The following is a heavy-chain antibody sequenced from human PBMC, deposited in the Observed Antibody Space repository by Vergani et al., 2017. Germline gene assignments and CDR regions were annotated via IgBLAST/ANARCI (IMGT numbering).Heavy chain of an antibody. CDR2: ICHTEDT. CDR3: ARVQVPAASYGMDV. J-gene: IGHJ6*02. Sequence: QVQLQESGPGLVKPPGTLSLTCAVSGDSISSNNCWTWVRQPPGKGLEWIGEICHTEDTKYSPSLKSRVTISVDKSKNQFSLKLSSVTAADTAVYYCARVQVPAASYGMDVWGQGTTVTVSS. V-gene: IGHV4-4*03. D-gene: IGHD2-2*01. CDR1: GDSISSNNC.